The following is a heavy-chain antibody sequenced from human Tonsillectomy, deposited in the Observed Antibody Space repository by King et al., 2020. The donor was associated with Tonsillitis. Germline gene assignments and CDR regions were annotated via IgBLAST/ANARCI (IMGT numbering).Heavy chain of an antibody. V-gene: IGHV3-30*02. Sequence: VQLVESGGGVVQPGGSLRLSCTASGFALSGYGMHWVRQAPGKGLEWVAFLRYDGSNRYFGDSVKGRFTISRDSSKNTLSLQMNSLRAEDTAVYYCARQALGLGTFFVAFEICGQGEMVSASS. CDR2: LRYDGSNR. D-gene: IGHD1-14*01. J-gene: IGHJ3*02. CDR1: GFALSGYG. CDR3: ARQALGLGTFFVAFEI.